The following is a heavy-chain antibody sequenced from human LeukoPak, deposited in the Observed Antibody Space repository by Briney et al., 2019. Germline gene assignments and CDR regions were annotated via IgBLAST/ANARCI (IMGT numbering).Heavy chain of an antibody. V-gene: IGHV5-51*01. J-gene: IGHJ4*02. Sequence: GESLKISCKGSGYSFATYWIAWVRQMPGKGLEWMGIIYPSDSDTRYSPSFQGQVTISADKSINTVYLHWNSLKASDTAMYYCASFHISGKSYNGLHYWGQGTLVTVSS. CDR2: IYPSDSDT. D-gene: IGHD3-10*01. CDR3: ASFHISGKSYNGLHY. CDR1: GYSFATYW.